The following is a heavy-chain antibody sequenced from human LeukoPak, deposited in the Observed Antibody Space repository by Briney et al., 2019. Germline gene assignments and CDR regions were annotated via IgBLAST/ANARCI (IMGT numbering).Heavy chain of an antibody. J-gene: IGHJ4*02. D-gene: IGHD2-21*01. CDR3: ARGPWGLRGYYFDY. CDR2: ISSSSSTI. CDR1: GFTFSSYS. Sequence: GGSLRLSCAASGFTFSSYSMNWVRQAPGKGLEWVSYISSSSSTIYYADSVRGRFTISRDNAKNSLYLQMNSLGAEDTAVYYCARGPWGLRGYYFDYWGQGTLVTVSS. V-gene: IGHV3-48*04.